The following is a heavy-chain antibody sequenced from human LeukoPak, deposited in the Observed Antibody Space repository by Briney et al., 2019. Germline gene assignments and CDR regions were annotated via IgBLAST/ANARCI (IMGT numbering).Heavy chain of an antibody. J-gene: IGHJ4*02. CDR2: INPNSGGT. CDR3: ARDGGVWEMATIPPGY. Sequence: ASVKVSCKASGYTFTGYYMHWVRQPPGQGLEWMGWINPNSGGTNYAQKFQGRVTMTRDTSISTAYMGLSRLRSDDTAVYYCARDGGVWEMATIPPGYWGQGTLVTVSS. CDR1: GYTFTGYY. V-gene: IGHV1-2*02. D-gene: IGHD5-24*01.